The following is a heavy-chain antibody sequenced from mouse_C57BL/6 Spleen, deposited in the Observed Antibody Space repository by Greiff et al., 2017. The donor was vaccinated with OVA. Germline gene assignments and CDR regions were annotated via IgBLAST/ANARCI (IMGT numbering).Heavy chain of an antibody. D-gene: IGHD2-4*01. V-gene: IGHV3-6*01. CDR3: ASGIYYDYDVYAMDY. CDR2: ISYDGSN. Sequence: EVKLQESGPGLVKPSQSLSLTCSVTGYSITSGYYWNWIRQFPGNKLEWMGYISYDGSNNYNPSLKNRISITRDTSKNQFFLKLNSVTTEDTATYYCASGIYYDYDVYAMDYWGQGTSVTVSS. CDR1: GYSITSGYY. J-gene: IGHJ4*01.